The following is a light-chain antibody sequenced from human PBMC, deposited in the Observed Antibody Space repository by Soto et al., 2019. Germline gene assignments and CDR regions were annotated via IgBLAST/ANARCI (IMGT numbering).Light chain of an antibody. V-gene: IGKV3-20*01. CDR2: GTS. Sequence: EIVLTQSPCTLSLSPGETATLSCSASQSVSSSNLAWYQQKRGQSPRLLIYGTSSRATGIPSRFSGSGSGTDFTLSITRLEPEDFAVYYCQQYETSLGLTFGQGTKVDIK. CDR1: QSVSSSN. CDR3: QQYETSLGLT. J-gene: IGKJ1*01.